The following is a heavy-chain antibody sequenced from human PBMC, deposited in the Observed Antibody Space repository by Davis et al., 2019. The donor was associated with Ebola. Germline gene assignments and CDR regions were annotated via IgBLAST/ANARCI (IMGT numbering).Heavy chain of an antibody. J-gene: IGHJ3*02. Sequence: GESLKISCAASGFTFSSYAMHWVRQAPGKGLEWVALISYDGSDKYYADPVKGRFTFSRDNSKNTLYLQMNSLRAEDTAVYYCAKDRVPAADAFDIWGQGTMVTVSS. V-gene: IGHV3-30-3*01. CDR2: ISYDGSDK. CDR1: GFTFSSYA. D-gene: IGHD2-2*01. CDR3: AKDRVPAADAFDI.